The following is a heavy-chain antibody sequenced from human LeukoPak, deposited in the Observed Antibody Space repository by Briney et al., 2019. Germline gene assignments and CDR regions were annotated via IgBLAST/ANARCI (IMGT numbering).Heavy chain of an antibody. V-gene: IGHV3-7*01. CDR2: IKQDGSEK. J-gene: IGHJ4*02. D-gene: IGHD6-13*01. CDR1: GFTFSSYC. Sequence: GGSLRLSCAASGFTFSSYCMSWVRQALGKGLEWVANIKQDGSEKCPVDSLKGGFSISRDNAKNLLYLQMNSLRAEDTAVYYRAREAAAPGDYWGQGSLVTVSS. CDR3: AREAAAPGDY.